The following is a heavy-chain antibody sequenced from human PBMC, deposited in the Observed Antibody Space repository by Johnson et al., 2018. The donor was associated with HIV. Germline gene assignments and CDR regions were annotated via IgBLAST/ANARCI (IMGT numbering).Heavy chain of an antibody. CDR1: GFTFSNYP. CDR2: IGTAGDT. D-gene: IGHD3-3*01. Sequence: VQLVESGGGLVQPGGSLRLSCVASGFTFSNYPMHWVRQATGNGLEWVSGIGTAGDTYYADSLKGRFTISREDAKNSLYLQMNSLRAGDTAVYYCARGGSHITIFGVDINMGAFDIWGQGTLVTVSS. J-gene: IGHJ3*02. CDR3: ARGGSHITIFGVDINMGAFDI. V-gene: IGHV3-13*01.